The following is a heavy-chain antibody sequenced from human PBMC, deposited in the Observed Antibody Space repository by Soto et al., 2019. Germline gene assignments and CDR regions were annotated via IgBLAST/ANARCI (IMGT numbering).Heavy chain of an antibody. CDR1: GFTFNSYW. Sequence: GGSLRLSCAASGFTFNSYWIHWVRQAPGKGLVWVSRINSDGSSTSYADSVKGRFTISRDNAKNTLYLQMNSLRAEDTAVDYCASSLLTPFDYWGQGTLVTVSS. J-gene: IGHJ4*02. D-gene: IGHD7-27*01. V-gene: IGHV3-74*01. CDR2: INSDGSST. CDR3: ASSLLTPFDY.